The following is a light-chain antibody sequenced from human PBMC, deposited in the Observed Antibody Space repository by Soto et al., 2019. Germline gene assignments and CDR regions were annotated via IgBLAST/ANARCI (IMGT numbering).Light chain of an antibody. J-gene: IGKJ4*01. Sequence: EIVLTQSPGTLSLSPGERATLSCRASQSVSSSYLAWYQQKPGLAPRLLIYGASRRATGIPDRFSGSGSGTDFTLTISRLEPEDFAVYYCQQYSSSPPITFGAGTKVAIK. V-gene: IGKV3-20*01. CDR3: QQYSSSPPIT. CDR2: GAS. CDR1: QSVSSSY.